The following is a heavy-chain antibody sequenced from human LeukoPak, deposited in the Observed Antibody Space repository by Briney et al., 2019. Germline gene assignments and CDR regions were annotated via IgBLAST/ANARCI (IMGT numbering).Heavy chain of an antibody. CDR2: IYPGDSDT. V-gene: IGHV5-51*01. CDR1: GYSFTSYW. Sequence: GESLKISCKGSGYSFTSYWIGRARQMPGKGLEWMGIIYPGDSDTRYSPSFQGQVTISADKSISTAYLQWSSLKASDTAMYYCARQDCSGGSCYLDAFDIWGQGTMVTVSS. J-gene: IGHJ3*02. CDR3: ARQDCSGGSCYLDAFDI. D-gene: IGHD2-15*01.